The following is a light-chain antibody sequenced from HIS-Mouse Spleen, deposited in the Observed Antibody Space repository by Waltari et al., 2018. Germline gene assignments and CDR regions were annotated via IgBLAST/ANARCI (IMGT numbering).Light chain of an antibody. CDR3: QQYYSYPYT. V-gene: IGKV1-8*01. J-gene: IGKJ2*01. CDR1: QGISSY. Sequence: AIRMTQSPSSLSASTGDRVTITCRASQGISSYLAWYQQKPGKAPKLLIYAASTLQSGVPSRFSGSGSGTDFTITISCLQSEDFATYYCQQYYSYPYTFGQGTKLAIK. CDR2: AAS.